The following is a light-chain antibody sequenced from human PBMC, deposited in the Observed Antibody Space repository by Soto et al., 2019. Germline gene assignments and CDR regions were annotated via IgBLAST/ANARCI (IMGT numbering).Light chain of an antibody. CDR2: AAS. V-gene: IGKV3D-20*02. J-gene: IGKJ1*01. CDR3: QQRSNGPRT. Sequence: EMVLTQSPGTLSLSPGEGATLSCRTSQSVSSSYLAWYQQKPGQAPRLLIYAASSRATGIPDRFSGSGSGTDFSLTISRLEPEDFAVYYCQQRSNGPRTCGQGTKV. CDR1: QSVSSSY.